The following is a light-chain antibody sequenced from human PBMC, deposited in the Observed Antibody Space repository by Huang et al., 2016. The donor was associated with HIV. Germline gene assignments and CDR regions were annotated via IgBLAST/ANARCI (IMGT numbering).Light chain of an antibody. V-gene: IGKV1-5*03. Sequence: DIQMTQSPSILSASVGDRVTITCRASQSVSSWLAWYQQKEWKPPKRLIYKSSTLESGVPSRCSGSGSGTEFTLTISSLQPDDFATYYCQQYNTFWTFGQGTKV. CDR1: QSVSSW. CDR2: KSS. CDR3: QQYNTFWT. J-gene: IGKJ1*01.